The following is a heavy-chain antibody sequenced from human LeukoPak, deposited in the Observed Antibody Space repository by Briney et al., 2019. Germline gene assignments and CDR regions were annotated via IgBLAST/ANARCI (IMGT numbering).Heavy chain of an antibody. CDR2: IYYSGST. CDR3: ARRITPNGWHGPCDY. Sequence: NPSETLSLTCTVSGGSISSYYWSWIRQPPGKGLEWIGYIYYSGSTNYNPSLKSRVTISVDTSKNQFSLKVSSVTAADTAVYYCARRITPNGWHGPCDYWGQGTLVTVSS. V-gene: IGHV4-59*08. J-gene: IGHJ4*02. CDR1: GGSISSYY. D-gene: IGHD6-19*01.